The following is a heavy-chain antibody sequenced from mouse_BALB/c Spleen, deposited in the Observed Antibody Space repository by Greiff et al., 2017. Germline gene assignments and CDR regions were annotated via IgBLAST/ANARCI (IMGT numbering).Heavy chain of an antibody. D-gene: IGHD2-1*01. CDR3: ARRVYYGNYYAMDY. J-gene: IGHJ4*01. CDR1: GYTFTSYT. CDR2: INPSSGYT. Sequence: VQLQQSGAELARPGASVKMSCKASGYTFTSYTMHWVKQRPRQGLEWIGYINPSSGYTNYNQKFKDKATLTADKSSSTAYMQLSSLTSEDSAVYYCARRVYYGNYYAMDYWGQGTSVTVSS. V-gene: IGHV1-4*01.